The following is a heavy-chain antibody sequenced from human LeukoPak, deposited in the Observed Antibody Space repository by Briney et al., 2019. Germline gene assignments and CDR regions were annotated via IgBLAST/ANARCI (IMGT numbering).Heavy chain of an antibody. CDR1: GGSISSNH. D-gene: IGHD5-18*01. CDR3: ARGGHSYGSFRLYFDY. CDR2: ISYSGSP. Sequence: SETLSLTCTVTGGSISSNHWSWIRQHPGQGLEWIGYISYSGSPYYNPSLKGRVTVSADMSKNRFSLNLNSVTAADTAVYYCARGGHSYGSFRLYFDYWGQGTLVTVSS. J-gene: IGHJ4*02. V-gene: IGHV4-59*06.